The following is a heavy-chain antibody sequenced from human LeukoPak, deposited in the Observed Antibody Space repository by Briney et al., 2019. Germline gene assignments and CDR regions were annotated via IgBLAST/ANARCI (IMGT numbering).Heavy chain of an antibody. Sequence: SVKVSCKASGGTFSSYAISWVRQTPGQGLEWMGRIIPILGIANYAQKFQGRVTITADKSTSTAYMELSSLRSEDTAVYYCASTVGASELSYWGQGTLVTVSS. J-gene: IGHJ4*02. CDR3: ASTVGASELSY. CDR1: GGTFSSYA. CDR2: IIPILGIA. V-gene: IGHV1-69*04. D-gene: IGHD1-26*01.